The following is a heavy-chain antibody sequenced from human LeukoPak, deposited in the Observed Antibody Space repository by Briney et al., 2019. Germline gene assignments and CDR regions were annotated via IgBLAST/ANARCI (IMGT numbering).Heavy chain of an antibody. CDR1: GFTFRNYP. CDR3: AREATWGQWYFDL. V-gene: IGHV3-30*03. J-gene: IGHJ4*02. Sequence: PGESLRLSCRASGFTFRNYPMTWVRQAPGKGLEWVAVIAADGGVKQYADFVKGRFSLSRDNSKNTVFLEMNGLTVEDTAVYYCAREATWGQWYFDLWGQGAPVTVSS. CDR2: IAADGGVK. D-gene: IGHD6-19*01.